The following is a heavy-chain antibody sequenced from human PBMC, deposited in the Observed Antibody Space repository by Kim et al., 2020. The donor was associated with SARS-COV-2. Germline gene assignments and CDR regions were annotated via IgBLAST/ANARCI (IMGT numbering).Heavy chain of an antibody. J-gene: IGHJ4*02. CDR1: GFTFSNYD. CDR2: IGSGSSSI. D-gene: IGHD5-18*01. Sequence: GGSLRLSCVASGFTFSNYDMHWVRQAPGKGLEYVSFIGSGSSSIYYADSVKGRFTISRDNAKNSLYLQMDSLRDEDTALYYCGSDFGRYTYGYRPCDYWGQGTLVTVSS. CDR3: GSDFGRYTYGYRPCDY. V-gene: IGHV3-48*02.